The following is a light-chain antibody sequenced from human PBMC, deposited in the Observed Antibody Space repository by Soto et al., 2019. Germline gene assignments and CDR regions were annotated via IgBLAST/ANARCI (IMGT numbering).Light chain of an antibody. CDR3: ISYAGGNILV. V-gene: IGLV2-14*01. J-gene: IGLJ2*01. CDR1: NSDVGGYDR. Sequence: QSVLTQPASVSGSPGQSITISCTGTNSDVGGYDRVSWYQHHPGKAPKLLIFEVYNRPSGISDRFSGSKSGDTASLTISGLQAEDEADYYCISYAGGNILVFGGGTKLTVL. CDR2: EVY.